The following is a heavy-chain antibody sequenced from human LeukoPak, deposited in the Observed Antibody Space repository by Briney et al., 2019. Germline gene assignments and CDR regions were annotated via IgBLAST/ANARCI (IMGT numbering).Heavy chain of an antibody. CDR3: ARQGTRAAAAAYYYYYYMDV. V-gene: IGHV4-39*01. CDR2: IYYSGST. Sequence: PSETLSLTCTVSGGSISSSSYYWAWIRQSPGKGLEWIANIYYSGSTYYNPSLKSRVTISVDTSKNQFSLKLSSVTAADTAVYYCARQGTRAAAAAYYYYYYMDVWGKGTTVTISS. CDR1: GGSISSSSYY. D-gene: IGHD6-13*01. J-gene: IGHJ6*03.